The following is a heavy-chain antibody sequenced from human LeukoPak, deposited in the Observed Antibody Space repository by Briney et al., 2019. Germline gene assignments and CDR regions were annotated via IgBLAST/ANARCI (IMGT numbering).Heavy chain of an antibody. V-gene: IGHV3-21*01. CDR1: GFTFSSYS. J-gene: IGHJ4*02. CDR3: ARDVVVTARPYYFDY. CDR2: ISSSSSYI. D-gene: IGHD2-21*02. Sequence: GGSLRLSCAASGFTFSSYSMNWVRQAPGKGLEWVSSISSSSSYIYYADSVKGPFTISRDNAKNSLYLQMNSLRAEDTAVYYCARDVVVTARPYYFDYWGQGTLVTVSS.